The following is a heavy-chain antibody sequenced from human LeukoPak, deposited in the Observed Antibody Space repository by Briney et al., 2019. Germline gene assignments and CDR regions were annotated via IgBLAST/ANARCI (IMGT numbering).Heavy chain of an antibody. Sequence: GGSLRLSCAASGFTFSNYAMHWVRQAPGKGLEWVTVIWYDGSNNYYADSVMGRFTISRDNSRNTLYLQMNSLRAEDTAVYYCAREAQGSDYWGQGTLVTVSS. CDR2: IWYDGSNN. CDR3: AREAQGSDY. J-gene: IGHJ4*02. V-gene: IGHV3-33*01. CDR1: GFTFSNYA.